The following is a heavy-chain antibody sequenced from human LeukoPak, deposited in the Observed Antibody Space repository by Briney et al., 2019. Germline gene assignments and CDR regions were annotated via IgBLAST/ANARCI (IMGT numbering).Heavy chain of an antibody. CDR3: ARGNYYGSGSYYKTLYYYYGMDV. J-gene: IGHJ6*02. CDR2: INHSGST. D-gene: IGHD3-10*01. V-gene: IGHV4-34*01. CDR1: VVSFSGYY. Sequence: SQTLSLTCAVYVVSFSGYYWSWIRHPPGKGLECIWEINHSGSTNYNPPLKSRVTISVDTYKNQFSLKLSSVTAADTAVYYCARGNYYGSGSYYKTLYYYYGMDVWGQGTTVTVSS.